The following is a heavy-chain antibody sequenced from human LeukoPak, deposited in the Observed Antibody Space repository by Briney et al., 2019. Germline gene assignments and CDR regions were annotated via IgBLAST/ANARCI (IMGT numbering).Heavy chain of an antibody. V-gene: IGHV1-46*01. CDR3: GRVEVGLGPDY. CDR1: GYTFTNYY. Sequence: ASVKVSCKASGYTFTNYYMHWVRQAPGHGLEWMGIINPSGSGRTYAQKFQGRVTMTRDTFTSTAYMELSSLTSEDTAVYYCGRVEVGLGPDYWGQGTLVTVSS. J-gene: IGHJ4*02. D-gene: IGHD1-1*01. CDR2: INPSGSGR.